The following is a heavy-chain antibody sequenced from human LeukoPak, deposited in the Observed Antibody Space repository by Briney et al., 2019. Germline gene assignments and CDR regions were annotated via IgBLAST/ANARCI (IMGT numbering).Heavy chain of an antibody. D-gene: IGHD3-16*01. J-gene: IGHJ3*02. V-gene: IGHV1-18*01. CDR1: GYTFMSHG. CDR3: ARATGTWGHDGFDI. CDR2: ISGSSSNT. Sequence: ASVKVSCKAYGYTFMSHGISWVRQAPGQGLEWMGWISGSSSNTNYAQRLQGRVTMTTDTSTTTAYMELRSLRSDNTAVYYCARATGTWGHDGFDIWGQGTMVTVSS.